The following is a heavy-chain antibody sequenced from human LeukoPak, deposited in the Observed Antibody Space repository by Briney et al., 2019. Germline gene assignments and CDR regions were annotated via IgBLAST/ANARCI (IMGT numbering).Heavy chain of an antibody. V-gene: IGHV1-69*06. D-gene: IGHD5-24*01. CDR2: IIPIFGTA. J-gene: IGHJ4*02. Sequence: SVKVSCKASGGTFSSYAISWVRQAPGQGLEWMGGIIPIFGTANYAQKFQGRVTITADKSTSTAYMELSSLRSEDTAVYYCARDNEMATMSRPDYWGQGTLVTVSS. CDR3: ARDNEMATMSRPDY. CDR1: GGTFSSYA.